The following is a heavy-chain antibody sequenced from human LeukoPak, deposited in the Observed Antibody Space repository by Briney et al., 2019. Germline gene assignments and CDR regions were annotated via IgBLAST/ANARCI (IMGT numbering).Heavy chain of an antibody. J-gene: IGHJ4*02. V-gene: IGHV1-8*01. CDR3: ARGGHYDILTGYYQDDY. CDR2: MNPNSGNT. D-gene: IGHD3-9*01. Sequence: ASVKVSCKASGYTFTSYDINWVRQATGQGLEWMGRMNPNSGNTGYAQKFQGRVTMTRNTSISTAYMELSSLRSEDTAVYYCARGGHYDILTGYYQDDYWGQGTLVTVSS. CDR1: GYTFTSYD.